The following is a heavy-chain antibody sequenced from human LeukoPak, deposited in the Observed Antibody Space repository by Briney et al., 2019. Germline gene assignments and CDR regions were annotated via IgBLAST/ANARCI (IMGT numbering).Heavy chain of an antibody. Sequence: PGGSLRLSCAVTGFTFSTYAMHWVRQVPVKGLEWVAVISYDGSNKYYADSVKGRFTISRDNSKNTLYLQMNSLRAEDTAVYYCARDRGAGDDFWSGGTYYYYYMDVWGKGTTVTVSS. CDR1: GFTFSTYA. CDR2: ISYDGSNK. CDR3: ARDRGAGDDFWSGGTYYYYYMDV. V-gene: IGHV3-30-3*01. D-gene: IGHD3-3*01. J-gene: IGHJ6*03.